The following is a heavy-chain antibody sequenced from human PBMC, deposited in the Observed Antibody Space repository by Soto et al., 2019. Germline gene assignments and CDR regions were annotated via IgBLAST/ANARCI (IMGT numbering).Heavy chain of an antibody. Sequence: QVQLVQSGAEEKKPGASVKVSCKASGYTFTGYAMHWVRQAPGQRLEWMGWINAGNGNTKYSQKFQGRVTITRDTSASTAYMELSRLGSEDAAVYYCAGAVAVPADLDYWGQGTLVTVSS. V-gene: IGHV1-3*05. D-gene: IGHD6-19*01. CDR2: INAGNGNT. CDR1: GYTFTGYA. CDR3: AGAVAVPADLDY. J-gene: IGHJ4*02.